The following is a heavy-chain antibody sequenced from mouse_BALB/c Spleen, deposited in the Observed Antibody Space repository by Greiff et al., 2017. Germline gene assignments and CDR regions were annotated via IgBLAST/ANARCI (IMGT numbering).Heavy chain of an antibody. Sequence: QVHVKQPGAELVKPGASVKLSCKASGYTFTSYYMYWVKQRPGQGLEWIGGINPSNGGTNFNEKFKSKATLTVDKSSSTAYMQLSSLTSEDSAVYYCTRCLRRNAMDYWGQGTSVTVSS. V-gene: IGHV1S81*02. CDR2: INPSNGGT. CDR3: TRCLRRNAMDY. D-gene: IGHD2-12*01. CDR1: GYTFTSYY. J-gene: IGHJ4*01.